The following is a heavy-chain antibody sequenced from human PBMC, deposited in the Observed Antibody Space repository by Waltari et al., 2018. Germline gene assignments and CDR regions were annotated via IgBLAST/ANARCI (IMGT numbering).Heavy chain of an antibody. D-gene: IGHD6-13*01. Sequence: QVQLVESGGGVVQPGRSLRLSCAASGFTFSSYAMHWVRQAPGKGLEWVAVISYDGSNKYYADSVKGRFTISRDNSKNTLYLQMNSLRAEDTAVYYCARGGSIAAASYGMDVWGQGTTVTVSS. CDR2: ISYDGSNK. CDR3: ARGGSIAAASYGMDV. V-gene: IGHV3-30-3*01. CDR1: GFTFSSYA. J-gene: IGHJ6*02.